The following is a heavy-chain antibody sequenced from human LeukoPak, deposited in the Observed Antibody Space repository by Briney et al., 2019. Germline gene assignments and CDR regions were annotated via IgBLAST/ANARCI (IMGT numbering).Heavy chain of an antibody. CDR2: IGTAGDT. J-gene: IGHJ4*02. V-gene: IGHV3-13*01. D-gene: IGHD5-12*01. CDR1: GFTFSSYD. CDR3: ARAVRYSGYDTSWYFDY. Sequence: GGSLRLSCAASGFTFSSYDMHWVRHATGKGLEWVSAIGTAGDTYYPGSVKGRFAISRENAKNSLYLQMNSLRAGDTAVYYCARAVRYSGYDTSWYFDYWGQGTLVTVSS.